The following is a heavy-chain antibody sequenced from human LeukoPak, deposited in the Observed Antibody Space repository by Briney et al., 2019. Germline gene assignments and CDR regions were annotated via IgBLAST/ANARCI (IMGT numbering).Heavy chain of an antibody. CDR1: GGTFSSYA. J-gene: IGHJ4*02. D-gene: IGHD3-10*01. V-gene: IGHV1-2*02. Sequence: ASVKVSCKASGGTFSSYAISWVRQAPGQGLEWMGWINPNSGGTNYAQKFQGRVTMTRDTSISTAYMELSRLRSDDTAVYYCARVMVRGVAKYYFDYWGQGTLVTVSS. CDR3: ARVMVRGVAKYYFDY. CDR2: INPNSGGT.